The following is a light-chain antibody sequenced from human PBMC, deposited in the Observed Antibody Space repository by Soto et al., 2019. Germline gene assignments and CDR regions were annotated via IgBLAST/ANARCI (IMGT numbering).Light chain of an antibody. CDR1: QTISVS. CDR3: QQYDKYST. CDR2: DAS. V-gene: IGKV1-5*01. Sequence: IQMTQSPSTLSASVGGTVTITCRDSQTISVSLAWYQQKPGKAPNLLIYDASTLQGGVPSRFSGSGSGTEFTLTVTSLQPEDFATYFCQQYDKYSTFGHGTKVDIK. J-gene: IGKJ1*01.